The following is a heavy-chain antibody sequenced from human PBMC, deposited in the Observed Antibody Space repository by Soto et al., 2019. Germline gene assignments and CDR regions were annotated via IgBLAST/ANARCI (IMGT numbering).Heavy chain of an antibody. CDR3: AADLRVRGVNDY. D-gene: IGHD3-10*01. CDR2: IVVGSGNT. CDR1: GFTFISSA. Sequence: SVKVSCKASGFTFISSAVQWVLQARGQRLEWIGWIVVGSGNTNYAQKFQERVTITRDMSTSTAYMELSSLRSEDTAVYYCAADLRVRGVNDYWGQGTLVTVSS. J-gene: IGHJ4*02. V-gene: IGHV1-58*01.